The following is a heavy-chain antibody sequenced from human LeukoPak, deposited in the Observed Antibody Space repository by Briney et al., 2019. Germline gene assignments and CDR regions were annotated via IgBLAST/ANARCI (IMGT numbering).Heavy chain of an antibody. D-gene: IGHD2-15*01. V-gene: IGHV3-30*04. CDR2: ISYDGSNK. Sequence: GGSLRLSCAASGFTFSTYVIYWVRQAPGKGLEWVAVISYDGSNKYYTDSVKGRFTISRDKAKNSLYLQMNSLSAEDTAVYYCARDRCSGGGCYFYYMDVWGKGTTVAISS. J-gene: IGHJ6*03. CDR1: GFTFSTYV. CDR3: ARDRCSGGGCYFYYMDV.